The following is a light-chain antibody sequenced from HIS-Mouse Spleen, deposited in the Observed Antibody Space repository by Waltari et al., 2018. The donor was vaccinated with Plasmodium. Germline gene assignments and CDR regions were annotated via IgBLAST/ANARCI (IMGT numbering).Light chain of an antibody. CDR1: ALPKQN. Sequence: SYELTQPPSVSVSPGQTARLTCSGDALPKQNAYWDQQKSGQAPVLVIYEDSKRPSGIPERFSGSSSGTMATLTISGAQVEDEADYYCYSTDSSGNHRVFGGGTKLTVL. CDR3: YSTDSSGNHRV. CDR2: EDS. J-gene: IGLJ3*02. V-gene: IGLV3-10*01.